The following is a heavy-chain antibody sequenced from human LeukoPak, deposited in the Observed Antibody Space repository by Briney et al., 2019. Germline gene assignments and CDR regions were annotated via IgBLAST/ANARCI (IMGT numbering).Heavy chain of an antibody. V-gene: IGHV3-21*01. J-gene: IGHJ4*02. Sequence: GGSLRLSCAASGFTFNTYSMNWVRQAPGKGLEWVSSISGSSNYIYYADSVKGRFTISRDNAKNSLYLQMNSLRAEDAAVYSCARGMYSGSWSTVDYWGQGTLVTVSS. CDR1: GFTFNTYS. CDR3: ARGMYSGSWSTVDY. CDR2: ISGSSNYI. D-gene: IGHD6-13*01.